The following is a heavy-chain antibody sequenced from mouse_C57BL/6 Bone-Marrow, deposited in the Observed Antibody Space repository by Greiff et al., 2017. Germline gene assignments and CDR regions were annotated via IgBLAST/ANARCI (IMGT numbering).Heavy chain of an antibody. CDR1: GYTFTSYG. J-gene: IGHJ2*01. CDR2: IYIGNGYT. V-gene: IGHV1-58*01. CDR3: AKIFDGYYFYFDY. D-gene: IGHD2-3*01. Sequence: DVKLVESGAELVRPGSSVKMSCKTSGYTFTSYGINWVKQRPGQGLEWIGYIYIGNGYTEYNEKFKGKATLTSDTSSSTAYMQLSSLTSEDSAIYCCAKIFDGYYFYFDYWGQGTTLTVSS.